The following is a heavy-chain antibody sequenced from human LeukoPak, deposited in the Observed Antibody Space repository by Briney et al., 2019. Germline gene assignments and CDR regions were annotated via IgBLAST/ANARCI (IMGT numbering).Heavy chain of an antibody. Sequence: GSSVKVSCKASGGTFSSYAISWVRQAPGQGLEWMGRIIPIFGTANYAQKFQGRVTITTDESTSTAYMELGSLRSEDTAVYYCARGGYSYGAYYFDYWGQGTLVTVSS. CDR1: GGTFSSYA. D-gene: IGHD5-18*01. CDR3: ARGGYSYGAYYFDY. V-gene: IGHV1-69*05. CDR2: IIPIFGTA. J-gene: IGHJ4*02.